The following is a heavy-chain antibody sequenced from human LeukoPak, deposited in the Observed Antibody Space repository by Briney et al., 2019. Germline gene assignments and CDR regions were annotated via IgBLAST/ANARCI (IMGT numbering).Heavy chain of an antibody. CDR2: IYSGGST. Sequence: PGGSLRLSCAASGFTVSSNYMSWVRQAPGRGLEWVSVIYSGGSTYYADSVKGRFTISRDNSKNTLYLQMNSLRAEDTAVYYCAREPTLRYGGAFDNWGQGTMVTVSS. V-gene: IGHV3-66*01. CDR3: AREPTLRYGGAFDN. D-gene: IGHD4-23*01. CDR1: GFTVSSNY. J-gene: IGHJ3*02.